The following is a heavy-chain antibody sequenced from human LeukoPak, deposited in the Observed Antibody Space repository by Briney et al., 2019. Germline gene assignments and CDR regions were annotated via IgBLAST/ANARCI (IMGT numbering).Heavy chain of an antibody. CDR1: GYTYSSYG. D-gene: IGHD3-22*01. CDR2: ITPYNANT. V-gene: IGHV1-18*01. Sequence: ASVKVSCKTSGYTYSSYGIGWVRLAPGQRPEYVGWITPYNANTNLAQKFQGRVTMTADTSTSTVYMELRSLRPDDTAVYYCAGLGDSSGYNDAFDIWGQGTMVTVSS. J-gene: IGHJ3*02. CDR3: AGLGDSSGYNDAFDI.